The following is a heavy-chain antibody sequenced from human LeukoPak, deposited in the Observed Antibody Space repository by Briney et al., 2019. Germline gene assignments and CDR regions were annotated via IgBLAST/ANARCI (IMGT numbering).Heavy chain of an antibody. CDR2: ISGSGGST. CDR1: GFTFSSYG. V-gene: IGHV3-23*01. CDR3: AGIAVAGTGDY. D-gene: IGHD6-19*01. Sequence: GRSLRLSCAASGFTFSSYGMHWVRQAPGKGLEWVSAISGSGGSTYYADSVKGRFTISRDNSKNTLYLQMNSLRAEDTAVYYCAGIAVAGTGDYWGQGTLVTVSS. J-gene: IGHJ4*02.